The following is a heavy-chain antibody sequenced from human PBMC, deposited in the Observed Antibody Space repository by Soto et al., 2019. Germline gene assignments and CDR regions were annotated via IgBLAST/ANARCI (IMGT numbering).Heavy chain of an antibody. D-gene: IGHD3-3*01. CDR2: IYYSGST. CDR3: ARHDDFWSGYYYGMDV. J-gene: IGHJ6*02. Sequence: SETLSLTCTVSGGSISSSSYYWGWIRQPPGKGLEWIGSIYYSGSTYYNPSLKSRVTISVDTSKNQFSLKLSSVTAADTAVCYCARHDDFWSGYYYGMDVWGQGTTVTVSS. CDR1: GGSISSSSYY. V-gene: IGHV4-39*01.